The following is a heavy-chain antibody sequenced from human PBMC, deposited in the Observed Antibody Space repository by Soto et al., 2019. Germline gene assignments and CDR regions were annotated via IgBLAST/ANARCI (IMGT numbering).Heavy chain of an antibody. CDR3: VSDDGWSDYYTSFYYYGWDV. J-gene: IGHJ6*02. CDR1: GFTFSSSW. CDR2: IKCDGSDK. D-gene: IGHD3-3*01. Sequence: PGGSLRLSCAASGFTFSSSWMHWVCQAPEKGLQWVADIKCDGSDKYYVVSVKGRLTISRDNAKKSLYLQENSLRPEDMTVYFCVSDDGWSDYYTSFYYYGWDVYGQGTTVTVSS. V-gene: IGHV3-7*03.